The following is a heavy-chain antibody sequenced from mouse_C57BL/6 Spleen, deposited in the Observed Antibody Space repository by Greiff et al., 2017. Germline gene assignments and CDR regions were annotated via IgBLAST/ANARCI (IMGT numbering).Heavy chain of an antibody. V-gene: IGHV1-69*01. D-gene: IGHD3-2*02. CDR3: ARGAQAKRYYFDY. CDR1: GYTFTSYW. Sequence: VQLQQSGAGLVMPGASVTLSCKASGYTFTSYWMHWVQQRPGQDLEWIGEIDPSDSYTNYNPQFKGKSTFTVDKSSSTAYKQLSSLTAEDAEVYYCARGAQAKRYYFDYWGQGTTLTVSS. CDR2: IDPSDSYT. J-gene: IGHJ2*01.